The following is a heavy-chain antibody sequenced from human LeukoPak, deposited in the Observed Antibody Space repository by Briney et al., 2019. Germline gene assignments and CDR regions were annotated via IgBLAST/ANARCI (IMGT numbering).Heavy chain of an antibody. D-gene: IGHD3-10*01. J-gene: IGHJ4*02. V-gene: IGHV4-4*07. CDR2: IYTSGST. CDR1: GGSISSYY. CDR3: ARDNNYYGSGSYHDY. Sequence: SETLSLTCTVSGGSISSYYWSGIRQPAGKGLEWIGRIYTSGSTNYNPSLKSRVTMSVDTSKNQFSLKLSSVTAADTAVYYCARDNNYYGSGSYHDYWGQGTLVTVSS.